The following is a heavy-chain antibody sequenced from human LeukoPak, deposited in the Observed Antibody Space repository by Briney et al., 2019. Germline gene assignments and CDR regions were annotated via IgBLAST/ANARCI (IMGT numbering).Heavy chain of an antibody. CDR2: ISGSGGST. D-gene: IGHD3-3*01. CDR1: GFTFSSYA. Sequence: GSLRLSCAASGFTFSSYAMSWVRQAPGKGLEWVSAISGSGGSTYYADSVKGRFTISRDNSKNTLYLQMNSLRAEDTAVYYCAKSLTDAIFPNWFDPWGQGTLVTVSS. J-gene: IGHJ5*02. CDR3: AKSLTDAIFPNWFDP. V-gene: IGHV3-23*01.